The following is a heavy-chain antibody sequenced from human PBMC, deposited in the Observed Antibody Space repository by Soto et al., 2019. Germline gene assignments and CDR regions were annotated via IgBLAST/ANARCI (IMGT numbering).Heavy chain of an antibody. CDR2: IWYDGSNK. D-gene: IGHD3-22*01. CDR1: GFTFSSYG. Sequence: GGSLRLSCAASGFTFSSYGMHWVRQAPGKGLEWVAVIWYDGSNKYYADSVKGRFTISRDNSKNTLYLQMNSLRAEDTAVYYCARDSYYDSSGYYLGTPWFDPWGQGTLVTVS. J-gene: IGHJ5*02. V-gene: IGHV3-33*01. CDR3: ARDSYYDSSGYYLGTPWFDP.